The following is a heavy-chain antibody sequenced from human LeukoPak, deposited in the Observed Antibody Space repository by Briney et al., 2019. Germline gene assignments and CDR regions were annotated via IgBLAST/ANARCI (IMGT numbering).Heavy chain of an antibody. D-gene: IGHD2-15*01. CDR2: IIPIFGTA. V-gene: IGHV1-69*13. CDR3: ARVPGYCSGGSCSTVYYFDY. Sequence: SVKVSCKASGGTFSSYAISWVRQAPGQGLEWMGGIIPIFGTANYALKFQGRVTITADESTSTAYMELSSLRSEDTAVYYCARVPGYCSGGSCSTVYYFDYWGQGTLVTVSS. CDR1: GGTFSSYA. J-gene: IGHJ4*02.